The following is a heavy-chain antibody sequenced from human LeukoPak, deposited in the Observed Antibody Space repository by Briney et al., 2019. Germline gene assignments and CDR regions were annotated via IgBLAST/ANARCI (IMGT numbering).Heavy chain of an antibody. Sequence: PGGSLRLSCAASGFTFSSYSMNWVRQAPGKGLEWVSSISSSSSYIYYADSVKGRFTISRDNAKNSLYLQGNSLRAEDTAVYYCAKGGKWDVTPFDYWGQGTLVTVSS. CDR2: ISSSSSYI. J-gene: IGHJ4*02. V-gene: IGHV3-21*04. CDR1: GFTFSSYS. CDR3: AKGGKWDVTPFDY. D-gene: IGHD1-26*01.